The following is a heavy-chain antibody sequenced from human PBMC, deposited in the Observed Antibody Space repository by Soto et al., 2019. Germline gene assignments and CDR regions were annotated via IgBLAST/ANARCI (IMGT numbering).Heavy chain of an antibody. D-gene: IGHD1-1*01. CDR3: AKAVYKATLQYYYYGMDV. Sequence: EVQLLESGGGLVQPGGSLRLSCAASGFTFSSYAMSWVRQAPGKGLEWVSAISGSGGSTYYADSVKGRFTISRDNSKNTLYLQMNSLRAEDTAVYYCAKAVYKATLQYYYYGMDVWGQGTTVTVSS. V-gene: IGHV3-23*01. CDR1: GFTFSSYA. CDR2: ISGSGGST. J-gene: IGHJ6*02.